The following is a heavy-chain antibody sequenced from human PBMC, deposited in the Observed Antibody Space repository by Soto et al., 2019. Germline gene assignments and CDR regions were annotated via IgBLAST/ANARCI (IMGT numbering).Heavy chain of an antibody. CDR1: GFTFGDYA. CDR3: TRVKEVPGYFYY. J-gene: IGHJ4*02. Sequence: GGSLRLSCTASGFTFGDYAMSWVRQAPGKGLEWVGFIRSKAYGGTTEYAASVKGRFTISRDDSKSIAYLQMNSLKTEDTAVYYCTRVKEVPGYFYYWGQGTLVTVSS. CDR2: IRSKAYGGTT. V-gene: IGHV3-49*04.